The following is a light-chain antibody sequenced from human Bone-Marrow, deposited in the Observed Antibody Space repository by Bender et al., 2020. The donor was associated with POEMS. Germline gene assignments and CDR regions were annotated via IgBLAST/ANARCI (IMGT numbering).Light chain of an antibody. CDR3: LSGDDDNFV. J-gene: IGLJ1*01. V-gene: IGLV3-25*03. Sequence: SSDLTQPPSVSVSPGQTARITCSGDALPRQFTYWFQQKPGQAPVLVIYKDVERPSGIPERFAGSSSGTTVTLTISGVQAEDEADYYCLSGDDDNFVFGPGTTVTVL. CDR2: KDV. CDR1: ALPRQF.